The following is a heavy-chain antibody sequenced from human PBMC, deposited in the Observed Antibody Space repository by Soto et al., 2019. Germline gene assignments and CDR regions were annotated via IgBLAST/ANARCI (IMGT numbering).Heavy chain of an antibody. V-gene: IGHV3-21*01. Sequence: GGSLRLSCAASGFTFSSYSVNWVRQATGKGLELVLSISSSSSYIYYAESVKGRFTISSENAMNPLYLQMNSLRAEETTVHYCARENNTSPFDYWGQRTLVTVSS. D-gene: IGHD1-26*01. CDR2: ISSSSSYI. J-gene: IGHJ4*02. CDR3: ARENNTSPFDY. CDR1: GFTFSSYS.